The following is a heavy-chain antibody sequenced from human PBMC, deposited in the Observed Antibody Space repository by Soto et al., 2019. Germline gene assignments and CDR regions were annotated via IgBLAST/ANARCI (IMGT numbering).Heavy chain of an antibody. D-gene: IGHD2-21*01. CDR1: GFTFTNYA. CDR3: AKVIVVIAAAGDYFDH. Sequence: TGWSLRLSCAASGFTFTNYAMTWVRQAPGKGLEWVSVTSGSGGSTYYADSVKGRFTISRDNSKNTLYLQMDSLRAEDTAVYYCAKVIVVIAAAGDYFDHWGQGTLVTVSS. V-gene: IGHV3-23*01. CDR2: TSGSGGST. J-gene: IGHJ4*02.